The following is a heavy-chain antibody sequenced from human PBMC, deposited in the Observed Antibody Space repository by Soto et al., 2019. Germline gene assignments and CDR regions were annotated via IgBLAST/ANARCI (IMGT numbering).Heavy chain of an antibody. CDR2: ISGSGGSP. CDR1: GFTFSRYA. D-gene: IGHD3-3*01. V-gene: IGHV3-23*01. CDR3: AKGNFSDTPLLFDS. J-gene: IGHJ5*01. Sequence: GGSLRLSCAASGFTFSRYAMSWVRQAPGKGLEWVSAISGSGGSPYYADSVKGRFTISRDNSKSTLDLQMHSPRVEDTALYYCAKGNFSDTPLLFDSWGQGTLVTVSS.